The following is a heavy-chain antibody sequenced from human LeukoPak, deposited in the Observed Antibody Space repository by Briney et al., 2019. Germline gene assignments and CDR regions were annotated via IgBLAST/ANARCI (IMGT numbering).Heavy chain of an antibody. D-gene: IGHD2-8*01. CDR3: ASGGPEYCTNGVCYSFAY. Sequence: GESLKISCKGSGYSFTSYWIDWVRQMPGKGLEWMGIIYPGDSDTRYSPSFQGQVTISADKSISTAYLQWSSLKASDTAMYYCASGGPEYCTNGVCYSFAYWGQGTLVTVSS. V-gene: IGHV5-51*01. CDR2: IYPGDSDT. J-gene: IGHJ4*02. CDR1: GYSFTSYW.